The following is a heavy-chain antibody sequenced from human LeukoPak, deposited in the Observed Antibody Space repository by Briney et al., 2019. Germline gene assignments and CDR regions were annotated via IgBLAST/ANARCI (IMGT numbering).Heavy chain of an antibody. CDR3: ARHHILTYFDY. Sequence: SETLSLTCAVSGGSISSSNWWTWVRQPPGKGLQWIGEISHSGSTNYNPSLKSRVAISVDKSKNQFSLKLSSVTAADTAVYYCARHHILTYFDYWGQGTLVTVSS. V-gene: IGHV4-4*02. CDR1: GGSISSSNW. D-gene: IGHD3-9*01. J-gene: IGHJ4*02. CDR2: ISHSGST.